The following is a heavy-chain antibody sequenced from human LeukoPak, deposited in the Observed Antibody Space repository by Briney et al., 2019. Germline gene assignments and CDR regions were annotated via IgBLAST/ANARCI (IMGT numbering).Heavy chain of an antibody. J-gene: IGHJ4*02. CDR1: GFTFSSYA. CDR3: AKDRSQEYCSGGSYYSGFDY. Sequence: GGSLRLSCAASGFTFSSYAMSWVRQAPGKGLEWVSAISGSGGSTYYADSVKGRFTISRDNSKNTLYLQMNSLRAEDTAVYYCAKDRSQEYCSGGSYYSGFDYWGQGTLVTVSS. V-gene: IGHV3-23*01. D-gene: IGHD2-15*01. CDR2: ISGSGGST.